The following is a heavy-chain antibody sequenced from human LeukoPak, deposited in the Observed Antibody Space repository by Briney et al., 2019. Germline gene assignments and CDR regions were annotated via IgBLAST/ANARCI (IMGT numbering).Heavy chain of an antibody. CDR3: AHLVVTIDWRSYFDY. CDR1: DFSLSTPGMG. Sequence: SGPTLVKPTQTLTLTCTFSDFSLSTPGMGVGWIRQPPGKALEWLAFIYYNDDKRYSPSLRSRLTITRDTSKNQVVLAMTNMDPVDTATYHCAHLVVTIDWRSYFDYWGQGALVTVSS. V-gene: IGHV2-5*01. CDR2: IYYNDDK. J-gene: IGHJ4*02. D-gene: IGHD3-9*01.